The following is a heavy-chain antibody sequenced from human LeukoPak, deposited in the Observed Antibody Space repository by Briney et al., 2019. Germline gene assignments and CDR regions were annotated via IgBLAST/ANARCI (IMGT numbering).Heavy chain of an antibody. CDR1: GFKFYSYW. CDR2: IKQDGSKT. Sequence: GGSLRLSCAASGFKFYSYWMSWVRQAPGKGLEWVANIKQDGSKTYYVDSVKGRFIISRDNAKNSLYLQMNSLRAEDTAVYYCARERYYYDSSGYYPLDYWGQGTLVTVSS. V-gene: IGHV3-7*01. J-gene: IGHJ4*02. D-gene: IGHD3-22*01. CDR3: ARERYYYDSSGYYPLDY.